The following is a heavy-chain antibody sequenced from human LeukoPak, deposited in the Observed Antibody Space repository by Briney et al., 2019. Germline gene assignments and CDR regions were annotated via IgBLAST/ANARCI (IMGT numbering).Heavy chain of an antibody. Sequence: PGGSLRLSCAASGFTFSTYNMNWVRQAPGKGLEWIAYIISTSTIMFYADSVKGRFTISRDNAHNSLYLQMNSLRSEDTAVYFCAKRGVVIRAVLVVGFHKEAYYFDSWGQGALVTVSS. V-gene: IGHV3-48*04. J-gene: IGHJ4*02. CDR1: GFTFSTYN. CDR2: IISTSTIM. CDR3: AKRGVVIRAVLVVGFHKEAYYFDS. D-gene: IGHD2-15*01.